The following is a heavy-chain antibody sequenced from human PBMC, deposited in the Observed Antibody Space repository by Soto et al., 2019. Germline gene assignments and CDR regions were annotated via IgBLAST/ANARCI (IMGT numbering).Heavy chain of an antibody. D-gene: IGHD3-10*01. V-gene: IGHV5-51*01. Sequence: GESLKISCKGSGYRFTSYWIGWVRQMPGKGLEWMGIIYPGDSDTRYSPSFQGQVTISADKSISTAYLQWSSLKASDTAMYYCARLPYGSGSYYTVNDAFDIWGQGTMVTV. J-gene: IGHJ3*02. CDR3: ARLPYGSGSYYTVNDAFDI. CDR1: GYRFTSYW. CDR2: IYPGDSDT.